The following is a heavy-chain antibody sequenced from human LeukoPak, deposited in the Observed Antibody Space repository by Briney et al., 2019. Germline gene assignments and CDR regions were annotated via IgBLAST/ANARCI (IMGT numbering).Heavy chain of an antibody. CDR3: ARAYWTSNDY. CDR1: GGSFSGYY. Sequence: SETLSLTCAVYGGSFSGYYWSWIRQPPGKGLEWIGEINHSGSTNYNPSLKSRVTISVDTSKNQFSLKLSSVTAADTAVYYCARAYWTSNDYWGQGTLVTVSS. CDR2: INHSGST. V-gene: IGHV4-34*01. D-gene: IGHD3/OR15-3a*01. J-gene: IGHJ4*02.